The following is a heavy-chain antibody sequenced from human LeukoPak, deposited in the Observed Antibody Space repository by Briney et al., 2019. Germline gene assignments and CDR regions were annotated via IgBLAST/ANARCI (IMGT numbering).Heavy chain of an antibody. J-gene: IGHJ5*02. CDR3: ARRGNYWFDP. CDR1: GYSFTNYW. D-gene: IGHD1-7*01. V-gene: IGHV5-51*01. CDR2: IYPGDSDT. Sequence: GESLKISCEGSGYSFTNYWIGWGRQMPGKGLEWMGIIYPGDSDTRYSPSFQGQVTISADTSISTAYLQWSSLKASDTAIYYCARRGNYWFDPWGQGTLVTVSS.